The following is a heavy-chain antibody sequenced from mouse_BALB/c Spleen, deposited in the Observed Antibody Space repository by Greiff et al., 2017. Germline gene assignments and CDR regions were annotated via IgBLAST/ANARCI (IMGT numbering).Heavy chain of an antibody. CDR2: ISSGGGST. Sequence: DVMLVESGGGLVKPGGSLKLSCAASGFAFSSYDMSWVRQTPEKRLEWVAYISSGGGSTYYPDTVKGRFTISRDNAKNTLYLQMSSLKSEDTAMYYCARRDYDWFAYWGQGTLVTVSA. D-gene: IGHD2-4*01. CDR3: ARRDYDWFAY. J-gene: IGHJ3*01. V-gene: IGHV5-12-1*01. CDR1: GFAFSSYD.